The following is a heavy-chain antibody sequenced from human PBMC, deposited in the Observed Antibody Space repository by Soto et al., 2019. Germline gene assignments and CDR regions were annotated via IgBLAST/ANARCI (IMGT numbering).Heavy chain of an antibody. J-gene: IGHJ6*02. V-gene: IGHV3-30*18. Sequence: QVQLVESGGGVVQPGRSLRLSCAASGFTFSSYGMHWVRQAPGKGLEWVAVISYDGSNKYYADSVEGRFTISRDNSKNTLYLQMNSLRAEDTAVYYCAKGSSSGGGMDVWGQGTTVTVSS. CDR3: AKGSSSGGGMDV. D-gene: IGHD6-19*01. CDR2: ISYDGSNK. CDR1: GFTFSSYG.